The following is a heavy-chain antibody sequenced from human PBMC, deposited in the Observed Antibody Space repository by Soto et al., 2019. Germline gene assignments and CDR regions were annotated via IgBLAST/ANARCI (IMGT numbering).Heavy chain of an antibody. CDR3: ARGDCSGVSCYSSGADY. V-gene: IGHV4-34*01. CDR2: INHSGNT. CDR1: GGSFSGYY. Sequence: SETLSLTCAVYGGSFSGYYWSWIRQPPGKGLEWIGEINHSGNTNYSTSLESRVAISVDTSKNQFSLKLSSVTAADTAVYFCARGDCSGVSCYSSGADYWGLGTLVTVSS. D-gene: IGHD2-15*01. J-gene: IGHJ4*02.